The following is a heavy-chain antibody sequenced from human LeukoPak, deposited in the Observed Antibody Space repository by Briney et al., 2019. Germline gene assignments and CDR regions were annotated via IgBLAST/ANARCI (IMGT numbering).Heavy chain of an antibody. CDR2: IYTSGST. V-gene: IGHV4-61*02. D-gene: IGHD6-19*01. CDR1: GGSISSGSYY. Sequence: SQTLSLTCTVSGGSISSGSYYWSWIRQPDRKGLEWIGRIYTSGSTNYNPSLKSRVTISVDTSKNLSSVTAADTAVYYCARHAPSDTSGWYYFDYWGQGTLVTVSS. J-gene: IGHJ4*02. CDR3: ARHAPSDTSGWYYFDY.